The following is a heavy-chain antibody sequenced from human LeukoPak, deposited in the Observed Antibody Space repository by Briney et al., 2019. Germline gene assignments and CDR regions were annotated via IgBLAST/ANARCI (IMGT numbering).Heavy chain of an antibody. Sequence: KPSETLSLTCTVSGGSISSHYWSWIRKPPGKGLEWIGYIYYSGSTNYNPSLKSRVTISVDTYKNQFSLKLSSVTAADTAVYYCARESNQLFAPYNWFDPWGQGTLVTVSS. CDR2: IYYSGST. CDR1: GGSISSHY. CDR3: ARESNQLFAPYNWFDP. D-gene: IGHD3-10*01. J-gene: IGHJ5*02. V-gene: IGHV4-59*11.